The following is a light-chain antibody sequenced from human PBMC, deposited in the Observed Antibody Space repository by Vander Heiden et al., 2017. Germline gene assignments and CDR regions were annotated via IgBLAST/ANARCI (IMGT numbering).Light chain of an antibody. CDR2: GAS. J-gene: IGKJ4*01. V-gene: IGKV3-15*01. CDR1: QSVSSN. Sequence: EIVMTQSLATLSVSPGERATLACRASQSVSSNLAWYQQNPGQAPRLLIYGASTRATGIPARFSGSGSGTEFTLTISSLQSEDFAVYYCQQYNNWRTFGGGTKVEIK. CDR3: QQYNNWRT.